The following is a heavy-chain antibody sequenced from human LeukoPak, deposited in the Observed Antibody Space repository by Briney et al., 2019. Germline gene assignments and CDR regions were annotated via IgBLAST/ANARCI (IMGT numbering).Heavy chain of an antibody. Sequence: ASVKVSCKASGYTFTTYGISWVRQAPGQGLEWMGWISPYNGNTNYAQKLQGRVTMTTDTSTRTAYMELRSLRSDDTAVYYCARDPRIVLGPAEDYMDVWGKGTTVTVSS. CDR1: GYTFTTYG. D-gene: IGHD2-2*01. J-gene: IGHJ6*03. CDR2: ISPYNGNT. V-gene: IGHV1-18*01. CDR3: ARDPRIVLGPAEDYMDV.